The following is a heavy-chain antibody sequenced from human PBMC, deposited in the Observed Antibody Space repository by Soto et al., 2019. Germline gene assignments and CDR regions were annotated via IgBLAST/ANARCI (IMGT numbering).Heavy chain of an antibody. CDR2: IYPGDSDT. Sequence: PGESLKISCKGSGYSFTSYWIGWVRQMPGKGLEWMGIIYPGDSDTRYSPSFQGQVTISADKSISTAYLQWSSLRSEDTAVYYCAREEPPIAAAALWGQGTLVTVSS. CDR3: AREEPPIAAAAL. D-gene: IGHD6-13*01. J-gene: IGHJ4*02. CDR1: GYSFTSYW. V-gene: IGHV5-51*01.